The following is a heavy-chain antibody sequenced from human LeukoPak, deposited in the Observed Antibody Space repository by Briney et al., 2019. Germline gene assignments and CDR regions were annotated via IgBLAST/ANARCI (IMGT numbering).Heavy chain of an antibody. CDR2: INTNTGNP. V-gene: IGHV7-4-1*02. J-gene: IGHJ4*02. CDR1: GYTFTSYG. CDR3: ARDISYGDSYYFDY. Sequence: GASVKVSCKASGYTFTSYGISWVRQAPGQGLEWMGWINTNTGNPTYAQGFTGRFVFSLDTSVSTAYLQISSLKAEDTAVYYCARDISYGDSYYFDYWGQGTLVTVSS. D-gene: IGHD4-17*01.